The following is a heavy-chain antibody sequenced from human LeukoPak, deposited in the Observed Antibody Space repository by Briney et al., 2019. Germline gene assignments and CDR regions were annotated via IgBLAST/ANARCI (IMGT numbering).Heavy chain of an antibody. Sequence: PGGSLRLSCAASGFTFSSYWMSWVRQAPGKGLEWVANIKQDGSEKYYVDSVKGRFTISRDNAKNSLYLQMNSLRAEDTAVYYCAREAIRYYYGMDVWGQGTTVTVSS. CDR1: GFTFSSYW. J-gene: IGHJ6*02. CDR2: IKQDGSEK. D-gene: IGHD5-24*01. V-gene: IGHV3-7*01. CDR3: AREAIRYYYGMDV.